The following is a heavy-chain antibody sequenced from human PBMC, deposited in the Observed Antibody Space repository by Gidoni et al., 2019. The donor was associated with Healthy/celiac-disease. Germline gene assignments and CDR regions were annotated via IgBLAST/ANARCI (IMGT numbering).Heavy chain of an antibody. V-gene: IGHV1-18*01. CDR1: GYTFTSYG. Sequence: QVQLVQSGAEVKKPGASVKVSCKASGYTFTSYGISWVRQAPGQGLAWMGWISAYNGNKKDAQKLQGRVTMTTDTSTSTAYMELRSLRSDDTAVYYCARAPFSVTTRFNWYFDLWGRGTLVTVSS. CDR2: ISAYNGNK. D-gene: IGHD4-17*01. CDR3: ARAPFSVTTRFNWYFDL. J-gene: IGHJ2*01.